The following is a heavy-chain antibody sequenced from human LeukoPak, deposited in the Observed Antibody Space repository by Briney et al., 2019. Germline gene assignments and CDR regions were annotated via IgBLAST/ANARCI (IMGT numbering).Heavy chain of an antibody. J-gene: IGHJ4*02. V-gene: IGHV5-51*01. CDR2: IYPGDSDT. Sequence: GWVRQMPXKDLEWMGIIYPGDSDTRYSPSFQGQVTISADKSISTAYLQWSSLKASDTAMYYCARLGSHYYFDYWGQGTLVTVSS. CDR3: ARLGSHYYFDY. D-gene: IGHD3-10*01.